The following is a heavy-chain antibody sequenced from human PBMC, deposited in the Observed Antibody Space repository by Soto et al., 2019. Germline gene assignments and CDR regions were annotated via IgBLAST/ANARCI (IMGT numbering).Heavy chain of an antibody. CDR3: ARSVEKLRFLEWLPKFDP. CDR1: GFTFSDYY. J-gene: IGHJ5*02. D-gene: IGHD3-3*01. V-gene: IGHV3-11*06. Sequence: PGGSLRLSCAASGFTFSDYYMSWIRQAPGKGLEWVSYISSSSSYTNYADSVKGRFTISRDNAKNSLYLQMNSLRAEDTAVYYCARSVEKLRFLEWLPKFDPWGQGTLVTVSS. CDR2: ISSSSSYT.